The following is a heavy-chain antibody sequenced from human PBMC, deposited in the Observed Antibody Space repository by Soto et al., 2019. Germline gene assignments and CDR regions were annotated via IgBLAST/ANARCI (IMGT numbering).Heavy chain of an antibody. CDR3: ARRPRRVFDI. J-gene: IGHJ3*02. CDR1: GYRFSSSW. D-gene: IGHD3-10*01. V-gene: IGHV5-51*01. Sequence: GESLKISCQGTGYRFSSSWIGWVRQTPGKGLEGLGQVYPSESDVRYSPAFEGHVTMSADKSISTAYLQWSSLKASDTAMYYCARRPRRVFDIWGRGTMVTVSS. CDR2: VYPSESDV.